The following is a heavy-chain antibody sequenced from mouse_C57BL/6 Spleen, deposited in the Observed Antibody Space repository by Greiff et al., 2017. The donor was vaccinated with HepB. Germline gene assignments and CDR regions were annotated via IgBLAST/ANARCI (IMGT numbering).Heavy chain of an antibody. Sequence: QVQLQQPGAELVKPGVSVKMSCKASGYTFTSYWITWVKQRPGQGLEWIGDIYPGSGSTNYNEKFKSKATLTVDTSSSTAYMQLSSLTSEDSAVYYCARCTTVVADCWYFDVWGTGTTVTVSS. CDR1: GYTFTSYW. D-gene: IGHD1-1*01. V-gene: IGHV1-55*01. CDR2: IYPGSGST. CDR3: ARCTTVVADCWYFDV. J-gene: IGHJ1*03.